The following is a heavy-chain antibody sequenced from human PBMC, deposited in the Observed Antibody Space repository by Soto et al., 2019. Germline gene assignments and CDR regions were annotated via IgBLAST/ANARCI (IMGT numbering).Heavy chain of an antibody. CDR3: VMGYYFDY. V-gene: IGHV3-48*01. CDR2: ISTSSTTI. CDR1: GLTFSSYS. J-gene: IGHJ4*02. D-gene: IGHD2-8*01. Sequence: EVQLVESGGGLVQPGGSLRLSCAASGLTFSSYSMNWVRQAPGKGLEWVSDISTSSTTIHYADSVKGRFTISRDNAKNSLYLQINSLRAEDTAVYYCVMGYYFDYWGQGTLVTLSS.